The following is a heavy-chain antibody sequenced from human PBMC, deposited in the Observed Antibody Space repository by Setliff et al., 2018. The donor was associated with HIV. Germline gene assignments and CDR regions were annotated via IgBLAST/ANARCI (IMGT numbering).Heavy chain of an antibody. V-gene: IGHV4-38-2*02. CDR3: ARDQSDWFY. CDR1: GYSISSGYY. CDR2: IYYSGNT. Sequence: PSETLSLTCAVSGYSISSGYYWGWIRQPPGKGLEWIGSIYYSGNTNYNPSLKSRVTISVDTSKSQFSLKLNSVTAADTAVYYCARDQSDWFYWGQGTLVTVSS. D-gene: IGHD3-3*01. J-gene: IGHJ4*02.